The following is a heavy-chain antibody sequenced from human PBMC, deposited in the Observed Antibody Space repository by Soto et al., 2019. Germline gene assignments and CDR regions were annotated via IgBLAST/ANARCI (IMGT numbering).Heavy chain of an antibody. CDR3: ARDIRGYSRAFDY. Sequence: SETLSLTCSVSGDSVSSGSYYWTWVRQPPGKGLEWIGYIYYSGSTNYNPSLQSRITISIDTSKNQFSLKLTSVTAADTAFYYCARDIRGYSRAFDYWGQGTLVTVSS. V-gene: IGHV4-61*01. CDR1: GDSVSSGSYY. J-gene: IGHJ4*02. D-gene: IGHD5-18*01. CDR2: IYYSGST.